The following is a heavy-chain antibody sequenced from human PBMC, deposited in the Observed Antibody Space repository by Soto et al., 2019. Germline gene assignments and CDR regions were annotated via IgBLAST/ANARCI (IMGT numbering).Heavy chain of an antibody. V-gene: IGHV3-49*03. D-gene: IGHD6-13*01. CDR2: IRSKAYGGTT. J-gene: IGHJ4*02. CDR1: GFTFGDYA. CDR3: TRAPGIAAAYYFDY. Sequence: GGSLRLSCTASGFTFGDYAMSWFRQAPGKGLEWVGFIRSKAYGGTTEYAASVKGRFTISRDDSKSIAYLQMNSLKTEDTAVYYCTRAPGIAAAYYFDYWGQGTLVTVSS.